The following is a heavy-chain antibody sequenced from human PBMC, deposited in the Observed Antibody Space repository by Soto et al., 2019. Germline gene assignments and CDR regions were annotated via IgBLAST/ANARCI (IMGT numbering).Heavy chain of an antibody. CDR2: IYHSGST. D-gene: IGHD2-2*01. V-gene: IGHV4-4*02. CDR1: SGSISNINW. J-gene: IGHJ6*03. Sequence: SETLSLTCAVSSGSISNINWLSWVRQPPGKGLEWIGEIYHSGSTNYNPSLKSRVTISVDKSKNQFSLKLSSVTAADTAVYYCARVVVPAAMYDYYYYYMDVWGKGTTVTVSS. CDR3: ARVVVPAAMYDYYYYYMDV.